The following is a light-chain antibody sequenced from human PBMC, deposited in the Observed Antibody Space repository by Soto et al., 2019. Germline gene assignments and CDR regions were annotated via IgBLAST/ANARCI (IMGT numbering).Light chain of an antibody. CDR1: SSDIGGYNY. J-gene: IGLJ1*01. CDR3: CSFTSGHTAYV. V-gene: IGLV2-14*01. Sequence: QSALTQPGSVSGSPGQSITISCTGTSSDIGGYNYVSWYQQHPGKAPKLMIYEVTNRPSGVSTRFSGSKXXXTASLTISGLQAEDGADYYCCSFTSGHTAYVSRTVT. CDR2: EVT.